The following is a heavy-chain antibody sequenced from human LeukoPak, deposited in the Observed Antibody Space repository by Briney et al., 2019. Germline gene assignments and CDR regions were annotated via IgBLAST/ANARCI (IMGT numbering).Heavy chain of an antibody. J-gene: IGHJ4*02. D-gene: IGHD3-10*01. CDR2: IYYSGST. CDR1: GGSISSYY. V-gene: IGHV4-59*08. Sequence: SEILSLTCTVSGGSISSYYWSWIRQPPGKGLEWIGYIYYSGSTNYNPSLKSRVTISVDTSKNQFSLKLSSVTAADTAVYYCARYYYGSGSYQRYFDYWGQGTLVTVSS. CDR3: ARYYYGSGSYQRYFDY.